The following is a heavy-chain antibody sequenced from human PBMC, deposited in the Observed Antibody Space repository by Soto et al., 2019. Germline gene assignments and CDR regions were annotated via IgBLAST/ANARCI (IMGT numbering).Heavy chain of an antibody. CDR2: MFYSGST. J-gene: IGHJ6*03. V-gene: IGHV4-59*01. CDR3: ARRVGSLGYYYMDV. D-gene: IGHD3-16*01. CDR1: GGSISSYY. Sequence: SETLSLTCTVSGGSISSYYWSWIRQPPGKGLECIGCMFYSGSTKYNPSLKSRVTISVDTSKNQFSLKLSSVTAADTAVYYCARRVGSLGYYYMDVWGKGTTVTVSS.